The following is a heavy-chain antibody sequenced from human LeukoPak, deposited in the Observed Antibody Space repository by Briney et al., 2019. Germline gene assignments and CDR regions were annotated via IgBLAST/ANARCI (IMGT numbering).Heavy chain of an antibody. Sequence: GGSLRLSCSASGFSFSSYAMHWVRQAPGKGLEWVAFIRYDGNNKYYADSVKGRFTISRDNSKNTLYLQMNSLRAEDTAVYYCAEVGRGLMVRGVPPSDPWGQGTLVTVSS. D-gene: IGHD3-10*01. V-gene: IGHV3-30*02. CDR2: IRYDGNNK. J-gene: IGHJ5*02. CDR1: GFSFSSYA. CDR3: AEVGRGLMVRGVPPSDP.